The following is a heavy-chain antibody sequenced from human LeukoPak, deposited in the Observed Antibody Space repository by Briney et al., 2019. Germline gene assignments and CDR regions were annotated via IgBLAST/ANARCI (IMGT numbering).Heavy chain of an antibody. J-gene: IGHJ4*02. Sequence: GGSLRLSCAVSGFAFSSLAVHWVRQAPGKGLEWVAFISYDGNNRYYADSVKGRFTISRDNAKNSLYLQMNSLRAEDTAVYYCATTRFFDYWGQGTLVTVSS. V-gene: IGHV3-30-3*01. CDR1: GFAFSSLA. CDR2: ISYDGNNR. CDR3: ATTRFFDY. D-gene: IGHD1-14*01.